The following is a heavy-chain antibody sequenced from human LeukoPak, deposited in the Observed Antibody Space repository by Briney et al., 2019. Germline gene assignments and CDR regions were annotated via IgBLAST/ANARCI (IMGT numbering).Heavy chain of an antibody. CDR3: ARASYYYFDY. J-gene: IGHJ4*02. V-gene: IGHV4-59*01. D-gene: IGHD1-26*01. CDR2: IYYSGST. CDR1: GGSISSYY. Sequence: SETLSLTCTVSGGSISSYYWSWIRQPPGKGLEWIGYIYYSGSTNYNPSLKSRVTISVDTSKNQFSLKLSSVTAADTAVYYRARASYYYFDYWGQGTLVTVSS.